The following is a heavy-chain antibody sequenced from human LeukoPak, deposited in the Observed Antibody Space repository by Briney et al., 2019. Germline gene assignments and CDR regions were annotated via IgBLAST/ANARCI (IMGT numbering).Heavy chain of an antibody. Sequence: GGSQRLSCAASGFKFSDHYIDWVRQAPGKGLEWVAFIRYDGSNKYYADSVKGRFTISRDNSKNTLYLQMNSLRAEDTAVYYCAKEVAGIDYWGQGTLVTVSS. CDR1: GFKFSDHY. D-gene: IGHD2-15*01. J-gene: IGHJ4*02. CDR3: AKEVAGIDY. CDR2: IRYDGSNK. V-gene: IGHV3-30*02.